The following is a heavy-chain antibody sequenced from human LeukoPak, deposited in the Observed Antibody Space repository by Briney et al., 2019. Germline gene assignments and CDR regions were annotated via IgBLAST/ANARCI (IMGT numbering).Heavy chain of an antibody. CDR2: IYYSGST. J-gene: IGHJ4*02. CDR1: GVSISSYY. D-gene: IGHD3-10*01. V-gene: IGHV4-59*01. CDR3: ARGEYTMAFDY. Sequence: PSETLSLTCTVSGVSISSYYWSWIRQPPGKGLEWIGYIYYSGSTNYNPSLKSRVTISVDTSKNQFSLKLSSVTAADTAVYYCARGEYTMAFDYWGQGTLVTVSS.